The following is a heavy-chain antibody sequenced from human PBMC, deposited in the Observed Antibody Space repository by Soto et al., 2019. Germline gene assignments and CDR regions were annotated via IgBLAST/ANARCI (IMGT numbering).Heavy chain of an antibody. CDR2: MWYGGSNE. CDR1: GFIFSSYG. J-gene: IGHJ4*02. Sequence: QVRLVESGGGVVQPGRSLTVSCAASGFIFSSYGMHWVRQAPGKGLEWVAFMWYGGSNEHYADSVKGRFTISRDNSKNTLYLQMNSLRAEDTAVYYCARDDHGSGRYAFFDYWGQGTLVTVSP. V-gene: IGHV3-33*01. D-gene: IGHD3-10*01. CDR3: ARDDHGSGRYAFFDY.